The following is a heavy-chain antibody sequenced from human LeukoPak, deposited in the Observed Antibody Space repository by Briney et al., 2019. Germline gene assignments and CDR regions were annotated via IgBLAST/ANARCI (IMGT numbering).Heavy chain of an antibody. V-gene: IGHV4-30-2*01. D-gene: IGHD3-22*01. J-gene: IGHJ4*02. CDR3: AREYDSNGYLDY. CDR2: IYHSGST. Sequence: SETLSLTCAVSGGSISSGGYSWSWIRQPPGKGLEWIGYIYHSGSTYYNPSLKSRVTISVDRSKNQFSLKLSSVTAADTAVYYCAREYDSNGYLDYWGQGTLVTVSS. CDR1: GGSISSGGYS.